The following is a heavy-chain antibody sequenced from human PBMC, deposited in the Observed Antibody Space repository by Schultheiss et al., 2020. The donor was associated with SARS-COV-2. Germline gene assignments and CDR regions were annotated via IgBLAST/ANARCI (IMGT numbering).Heavy chain of an antibody. CDR2: ISSNGGST. J-gene: IGHJ4*02. V-gene: IGHV3-23*01. Sequence: GGSLRLSCAASGFTFSSYAMSWVRQAPGKGLEWVSAISSNGGSTYYADSVKGRFTISRDNAKNSLYLQMNSLRAEDTAVYYCARTGYSSGWSGDYWGQGTLVTVSS. D-gene: IGHD6-19*01. CDR1: GFTFSSYA. CDR3: ARTGYSSGWSGDY.